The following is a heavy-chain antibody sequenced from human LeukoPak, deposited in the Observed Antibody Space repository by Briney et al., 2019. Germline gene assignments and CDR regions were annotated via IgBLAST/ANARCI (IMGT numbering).Heavy chain of an antibody. V-gene: IGHV3-23*01. D-gene: IGHD2-15*01. J-gene: IGHJ4*02. Sequence: GTSLRLSCAASGFTFSSYAMSWVRLAPGKGLEWVSSISHSGATTYYADSVKGRFTISRDSSKNTLYLQMNSLRADDTAVYYCAKIMALYCSGGSCNEIDYWGQGTLVTVSS. CDR1: GFTFSSYA. CDR2: ISHSGATT. CDR3: AKIMALYCSGGSCNEIDY.